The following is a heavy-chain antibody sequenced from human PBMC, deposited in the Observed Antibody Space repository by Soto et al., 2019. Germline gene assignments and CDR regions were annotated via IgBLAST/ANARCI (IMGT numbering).Heavy chain of an antibody. Sequence: EASVKVSCKASGYTFTSYARHWVRQAPGQRLEWMGWINAGNGNTKYSQKFQGRVTITRDTSASTAYMELSSLRSEDTAVYYCARGRVLRYDSSGYLSVWGQGTLVTVSS. J-gene: IGHJ4*02. CDR2: INAGNGNT. CDR3: ARGRVLRYDSSGYLSV. CDR1: GYTFTSYA. V-gene: IGHV1-3*01. D-gene: IGHD3-22*01.